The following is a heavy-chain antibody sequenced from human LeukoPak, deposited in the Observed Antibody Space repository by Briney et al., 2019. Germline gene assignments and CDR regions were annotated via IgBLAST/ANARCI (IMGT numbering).Heavy chain of an antibody. CDR1: GGSISSYSYY. D-gene: IGHD1-1*01. CDR2: MYHNGST. Sequence: ASETLSLTCTVSGGSISSYSYYWGWIRQPPGKGLEWIGSMYHNGSTYYNPSLKNRVTISVDTSKNQFSLRLSSVTAADTAVYYCARDSRIQLFDPWGQGTLVTVSS. J-gene: IGHJ5*02. V-gene: IGHV4-39*07. CDR3: ARDSRIQLFDP.